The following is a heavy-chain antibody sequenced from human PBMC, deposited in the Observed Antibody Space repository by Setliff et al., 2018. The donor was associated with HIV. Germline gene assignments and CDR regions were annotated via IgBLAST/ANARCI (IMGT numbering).Heavy chain of an antibody. V-gene: IGHV3-23*01. CDR1: GFTFSNYA. J-gene: IGHJ4*02. Sequence: PGGSLRLSCAASGFTFSNYAMSWVRQAPGEGLEWVSAILSTGERTFYADSVKGRFTISRVNSKNTVYLQMNSLRAEDTAEYYCAKELAASGLGYFDSWGRGILVTVSS. CDR2: ILSTGERT. CDR3: AKELAASGLGYFDS. D-gene: IGHD3-22*01.